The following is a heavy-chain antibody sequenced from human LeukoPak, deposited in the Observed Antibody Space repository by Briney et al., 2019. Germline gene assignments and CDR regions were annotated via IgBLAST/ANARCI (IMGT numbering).Heavy chain of an antibody. V-gene: IGHV4-59*08. CDR1: GGSISSYY. CDR3: AKGEGRRLGFDP. CDR2: IYYSGST. Sequence: PSETLSLTCTVSGGSISSYYWSWIRQPPGKGLEWIGYIYYSGSTNYNPSLKSRVTISVDTSKNQFSLRLSSVTAADTAVYYCAKGEGRRLGFDPWGQGTLVTVSS. D-gene: IGHD1-26*01. J-gene: IGHJ5*02.